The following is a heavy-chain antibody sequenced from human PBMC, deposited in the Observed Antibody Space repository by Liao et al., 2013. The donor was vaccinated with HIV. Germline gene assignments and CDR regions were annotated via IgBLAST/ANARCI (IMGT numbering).Heavy chain of an antibody. V-gene: IGHV4-4*07. CDR2: IYSSGST. J-gene: IGHJ2*01. CDR3: ARTSPMTSPIWFFDL. CDR1: GKSISSSS. Sequence: QVQLQESGPGLVKPSETLTLTCTVSGKSISSSSWHWIRQPAGKGLEWIGHIYSSGSTKYNPSLKSRITISVDTSKNQFSLTVSSVTAADTAVYYCARTSPMTSPIWFFDLWGRGTLVVVSS. D-gene: IGHD3-22*01.